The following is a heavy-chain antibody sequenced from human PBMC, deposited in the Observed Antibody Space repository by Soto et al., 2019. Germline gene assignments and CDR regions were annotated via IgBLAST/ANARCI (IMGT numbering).Heavy chain of an antibody. J-gene: IGHJ6*02. Sequence: SETLSLTCTVSGDTITSFSWNWIRQSAGKGLEWIGRISTTGNTHYNPSLESRVTMSLDTSKNQFSLRLSSVTAADTAVYYCARDGGEIWNNNYYYSGMDVWGQGTTVTVSS. CDR3: ARDGGEIWNNNYYYSGMDV. CDR2: ISTTGNT. D-gene: IGHD3-16*01. V-gene: IGHV4-4*07. CDR1: GDTITSFS.